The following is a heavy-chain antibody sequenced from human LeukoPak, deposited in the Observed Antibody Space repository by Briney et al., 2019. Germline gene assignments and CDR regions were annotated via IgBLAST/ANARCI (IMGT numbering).Heavy chain of an antibody. CDR1: GYTFTGYY. CDR2: INPNSGGT. J-gene: IGHJ6*02. CDR3: ARDPTVDAQLWFSKTHYYGMDV. Sequence: GASVKVSCKASGYTFTGYYMHWVRQAPGQGLEWMGWINPNSGGTNYAQKFQGRVTMTRDTSISTAYMELSRLRSDDTAVYYCARDPTVDAQLWFSKTHYYGMDVWGQGTTVTVSS. V-gene: IGHV1-2*02. D-gene: IGHD5-18*01.